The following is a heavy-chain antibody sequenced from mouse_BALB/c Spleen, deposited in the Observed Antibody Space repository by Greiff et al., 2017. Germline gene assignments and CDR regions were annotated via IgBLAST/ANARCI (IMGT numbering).Heavy chain of an antibody. CDR3: ARGQDGYWGFDV. CDR1: GFTFSSYA. CDR2: ISSGGST. J-gene: IGHJ1*01. V-gene: IGHV5-6-5*01. Sequence: EVQLQESGGGLVKPGGSLKLSCAASGFTFSSYAMSWVRQTPEKRLEWVASISSGGSTYYPDSVKGRFTISRDNARNILYLQMSSLRSEDTAMYYCARGQDGYWGFDVWGAGTTVTVSS. D-gene: IGHD2-3*01.